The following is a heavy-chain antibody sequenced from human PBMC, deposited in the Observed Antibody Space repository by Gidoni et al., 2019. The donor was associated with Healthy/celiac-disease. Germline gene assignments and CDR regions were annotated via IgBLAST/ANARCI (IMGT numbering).Heavy chain of an antibody. D-gene: IGHD3-16*02. V-gene: IGHV4-38-2*02. CDR1: GYSIRSGYY. J-gene: IGHJ3*02. CDR2: IDQSGIT. CDR3: ARVQGHMITFGGVIAYDAFDI. Sequence: QVQLQESGPGLVKPSETLSLTCTVPGYSIRSGYYWGWIRQPPGKGLECIWSIDQSGITYSNPSLKSRVTISVDTSKNQFSLKLSSVTAADTAVYYCARVQGHMITFGGVIAYDAFDIWGQGTMVTVSS.